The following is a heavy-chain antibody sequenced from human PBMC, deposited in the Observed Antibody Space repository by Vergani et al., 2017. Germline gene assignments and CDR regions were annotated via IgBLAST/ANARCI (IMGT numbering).Heavy chain of an antibody. CDR2: IQYDGSDI. J-gene: IGHJ4*02. CDR1: GFSVSNSG. V-gene: IGHV3-30*02. Sequence: QVQLVESGGGVVQPGGSLRLPYVASGFSVSNSGMHWVRQTPGKGLEWVAFIQYDGSDIFYADFVEGRFTISRDNSKNSLYLQMRSLRFDDTAVYYCANEGSANRIRGWLDHWGQGALVPVSS. CDR3: ANEGSANRIRGWLDH. D-gene: IGHD3-10*01.